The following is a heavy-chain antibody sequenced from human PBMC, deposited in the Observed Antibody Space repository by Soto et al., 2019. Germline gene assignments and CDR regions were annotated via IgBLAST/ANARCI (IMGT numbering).Heavy chain of an antibody. V-gene: IGHV4-39*01. CDR2: IYYSGRT. Sequence: SETLSLTCTVSGGSISSSSYYWGWIRQPPGKGLEWIGSIYYSGRTYDNPSLKSRVTISVDTSKNQFSLKLSSVTAADTAVYYCARAGGGGSYSPYAFDIWGQGTMVTVSS. J-gene: IGHJ3*02. CDR1: GGSISSSSYY. D-gene: IGHD1-26*01. CDR3: ARAGGGGSYSPYAFDI.